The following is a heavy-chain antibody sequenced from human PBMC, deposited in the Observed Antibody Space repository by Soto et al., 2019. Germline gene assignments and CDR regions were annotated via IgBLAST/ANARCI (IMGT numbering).Heavy chain of an antibody. J-gene: IGHJ5*02. CDR1: GFTFRSYA. V-gene: IGHV3-23*01. CDR3: ACVVVVAAVNWFDP. Sequence: GYLRLSCAASGFTFRSYAMSWVRQAPGKGLEWVSAISGSGGSTYYADSVKGRFTIPRDNSKNTLYLQMNSLRAEDTAVYYCACVVVVAAVNWFDPWGQGTLVTVSS. D-gene: IGHD2-15*01. CDR2: ISGSGGST.